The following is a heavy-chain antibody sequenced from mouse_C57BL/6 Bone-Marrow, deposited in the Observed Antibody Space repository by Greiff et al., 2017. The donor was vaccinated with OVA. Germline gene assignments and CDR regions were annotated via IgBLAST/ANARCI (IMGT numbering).Heavy chain of an antibody. Sequence: EVKVEESGGGLVKPGGSLKLSCAASGFTFSDYGMHWVRQAPEKGLEWVAYISSGSSTIYYADTVKGRVTISRDNAKNTLFLQMTSLRSEDTAMYYCARSWFAYWGQGTLVTVSA. J-gene: IGHJ3*01. CDR3: ARSWFAY. CDR1: GFTFSDYG. CDR2: ISSGSSTI. V-gene: IGHV5-17*01.